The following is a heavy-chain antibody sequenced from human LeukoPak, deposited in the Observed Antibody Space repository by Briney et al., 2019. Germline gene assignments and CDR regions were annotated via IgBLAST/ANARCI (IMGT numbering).Heavy chain of an antibody. CDR2: IYTSGST. Sequence: SETLSLTCTVSGGSISSYYWSWIRQPPGKGLEWIGYIYTSGSTNYNPSLKSRVTISVDTSKNQFSLKLSSVTAADTAVYYCAGTYYYDSSGYTQIRRFDYWGQGTLVTVSS. J-gene: IGHJ4*02. V-gene: IGHV4-4*09. CDR1: GGSISSYY. D-gene: IGHD3-22*01. CDR3: AGTYYYDSSGYTQIRRFDY.